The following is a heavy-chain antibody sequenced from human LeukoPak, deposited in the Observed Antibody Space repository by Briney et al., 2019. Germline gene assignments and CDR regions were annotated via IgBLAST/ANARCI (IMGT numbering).Heavy chain of an antibody. D-gene: IGHD2/OR15-2a*01. J-gene: IGHJ4*02. CDR2: VSGDGGVT. V-gene: IGHV3-43*02. Sequence: PGGSLRLSCAASGFTFRDFSMHWVRQAPGKGLEWVSLVSGDGGVTHYADSVEGRFTISRDNSKNSLYLQMSSLRVEDTAFYYCAKGNNSLSFNFDYWGQGTLVTVSS. CDR3: AKGNNSLSFNFDY. CDR1: GFTFRDFS.